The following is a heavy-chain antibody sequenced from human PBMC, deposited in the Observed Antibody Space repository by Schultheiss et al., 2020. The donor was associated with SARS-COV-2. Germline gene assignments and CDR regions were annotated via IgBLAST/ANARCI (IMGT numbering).Heavy chain of an antibody. J-gene: IGHJ4*02. CDR3: ARDTRGRFDY. V-gene: IGHV4-31*03. D-gene: IGHD2-15*01. CDR1: GGSISSGGYY. Sequence: SETLSLTCTVSGGSISSGGYYWSWIRQHPGKGLEWIGYIYYSGSTYYNPSLKSRVTISVDTSKNRFSLNLSSATAADTVMYYCARDTRGRFDYWGQGTLVTVSS. CDR2: IYYSGST.